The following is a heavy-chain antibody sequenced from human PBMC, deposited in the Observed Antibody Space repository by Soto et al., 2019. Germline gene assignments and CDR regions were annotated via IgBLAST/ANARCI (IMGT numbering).Heavy chain of an antibody. V-gene: IGHV4-39*07. CDR2: INHSGST. CDR3: ARTSRFDC. Sequence: SETLSLTCTVSGGSISSSSYYWSWIRQPPGKGLEWIGEINHSGSTNYNPSLKSRVTMSVDTSKNQFSLKLSSVTAADTAVYYCARTSRFDCWGQGTLVTVSS. CDR1: GGSISSSSYY. D-gene: IGHD6-6*01. J-gene: IGHJ4*02.